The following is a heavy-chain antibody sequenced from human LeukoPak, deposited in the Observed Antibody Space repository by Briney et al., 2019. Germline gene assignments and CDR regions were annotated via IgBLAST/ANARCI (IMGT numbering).Heavy chain of an antibody. CDR3: ARVRRYCSGGSCYPAHFDY. Sequence: EASVKVSCKASGYTFTSYYMHWVRQAPGQGLEWMGIINPSGGSTSYAQKFQGRVTMTRDTSTSTVYMELSSLRSEDTAVYSCARVRRYCSGGSCYPAHFDYWGQGTLVTVSS. D-gene: IGHD2-15*01. CDR1: GYTFTSYY. CDR2: INPSGGST. J-gene: IGHJ4*02. V-gene: IGHV1-46*01.